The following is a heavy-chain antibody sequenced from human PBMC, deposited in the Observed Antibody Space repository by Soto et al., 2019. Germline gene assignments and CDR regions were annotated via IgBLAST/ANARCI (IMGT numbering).Heavy chain of an antibody. CDR2: ISAYNGNT. Sequence: GASVKVSCKASGYTFTSYGISWVRQAPGQGLEWMGWISAYNGNTNYAQKLQGRVTMTTDTSTSTAYMELRSLRSDDTAVYYCARLAVRGVIMGVGYYMDVWGKGTTVTVSS. J-gene: IGHJ6*03. D-gene: IGHD3-10*01. V-gene: IGHV1-18*01. CDR3: ARLAVRGVIMGVGYYMDV. CDR1: GYTFTSYG.